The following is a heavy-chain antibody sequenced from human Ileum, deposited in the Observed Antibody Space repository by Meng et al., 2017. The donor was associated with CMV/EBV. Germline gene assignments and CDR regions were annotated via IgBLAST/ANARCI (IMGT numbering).Heavy chain of an antibody. CDR1: GDSVSGNSVA. Sequence: SQTLSLTCAISGDSVSGNSVAWNWIRQSPSRGLEWLGRTYYMSQWHNDYAPSVKVRISFDSDTYSNHFSLHLNSVTPDDTAVYYCTRDREPYSGADPMSCLDPWGQGTLVTVSS. D-gene: IGHD5-12*01. J-gene: IGHJ5*02. CDR2: TYYMSQWHN. V-gene: IGHV6-1*01. CDR3: TRDREPYSGADPMSCLDP.